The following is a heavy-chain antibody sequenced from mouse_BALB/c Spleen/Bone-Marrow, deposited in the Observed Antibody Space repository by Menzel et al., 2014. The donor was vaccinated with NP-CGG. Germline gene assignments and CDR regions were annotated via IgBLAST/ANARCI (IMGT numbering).Heavy chain of an antibody. CDR1: GFSSTSYG. J-gene: IGHJ4*01. V-gene: IGHV2-9*02. D-gene: IGHD1-1*02. CDR2: VWAGGST. CDR3: ARYYLYAMDY. Sequence: VKLVESGPGLVAPSQSLSITCTVSGFSSTSYGVHWVRQPPGKGLEWLGVVWAGGSTNYNSALMSRLSISEDNSKSQVFLKMNSLQTDDTAMYYCARYYLYAMDYWGQGTSVTVSS.